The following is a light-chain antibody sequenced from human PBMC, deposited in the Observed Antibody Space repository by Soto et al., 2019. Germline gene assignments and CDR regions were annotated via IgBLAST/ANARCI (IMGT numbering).Light chain of an antibody. CDR2: GAF. J-gene: IGKJ1*01. CDR3: QQYSASPRT. CDR1: QTVRGEY. Sequence: EIVLTQSPGTLSLSPGERATVSCRASQTVRGEYLAWYQQKRGQPPRLLIYGAFNRAGGIPDRFSGSGYGTDFTLTISRLEPEDFAVYYCQQYSASPRTFGQGTKVEIK. V-gene: IGKV3-20*01.